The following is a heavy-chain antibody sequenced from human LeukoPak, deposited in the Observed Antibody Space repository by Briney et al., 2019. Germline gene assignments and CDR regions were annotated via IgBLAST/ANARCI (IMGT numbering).Heavy chain of an antibody. D-gene: IGHD1-26*01. CDR1: GFTFTSYA. V-gene: IGHV3-23*01. CDR3: AKDRGSYPSLIDY. J-gene: IGHJ4*02. Sequence: PGGSLRLSCAASGFTFTSYAMGWVRQAPGKGLEWVSHITSSGGSTYYADSVKGRFTISRDNSKNTLYLQMNSLRAEDTAVYYCAKDRGSYPSLIDYWGQGTLVTVSS. CDR2: ITSSGGST.